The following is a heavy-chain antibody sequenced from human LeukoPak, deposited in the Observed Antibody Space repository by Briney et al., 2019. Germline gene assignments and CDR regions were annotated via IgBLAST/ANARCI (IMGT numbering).Heavy chain of an antibody. CDR3: ARVEGGGLPRWY. V-gene: IGHV3-66*01. CDR2: IYTVGST. Sequence: PGGSLRLSCATSGFTVSGNYMTWVRQAPGRGLEWVSVIYTVGSTYYADSVKGRFTISRDNSTNSLFLHMNNLRADDTAVYYCARVEGGGLPRWYWGQGTLVTVSS. D-gene: IGHD2-15*01. CDR1: GFTVSGNY. J-gene: IGHJ4*02.